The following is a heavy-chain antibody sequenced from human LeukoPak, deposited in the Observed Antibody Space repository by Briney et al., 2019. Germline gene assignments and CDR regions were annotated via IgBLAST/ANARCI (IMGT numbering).Heavy chain of an antibody. CDR3: ARHLGYCSGGSCLTDY. Sequence: PSETLSLTCTVSGGSISSGDYYWSWIRQPPGKGLEWIGYISRSGSTNYNPSLKSRVTISVDTSKNQFSLKLSSVTAADTAVYYCARHLGYCSGGSCLTDYWGQGTLVTVSS. J-gene: IGHJ4*02. V-gene: IGHV4-61*08. D-gene: IGHD2-15*01. CDR1: GGSISSGDYY. CDR2: ISRSGST.